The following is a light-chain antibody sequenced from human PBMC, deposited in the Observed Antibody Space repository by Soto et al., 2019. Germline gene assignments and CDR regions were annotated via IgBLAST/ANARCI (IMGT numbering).Light chain of an antibody. CDR3: QQYYSTPLT. Sequence: EIAMTQSPATLSVSPGERATLSCRASQSVRNNYLAWYQQKPGQAPRLLIYGISTRATGIPARFSGSGSGKEFTLTINSLQSEDVADYYCQQYYSTPLTFGQGTKVEIK. V-gene: IGKV3-15*01. J-gene: IGKJ1*01. CDR2: GIS. CDR1: QSVRNN.